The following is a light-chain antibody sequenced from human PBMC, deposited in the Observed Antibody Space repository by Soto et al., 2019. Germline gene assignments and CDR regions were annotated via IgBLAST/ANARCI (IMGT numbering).Light chain of an antibody. J-gene: IGKJ1*01. CDR1: QGISSY. CDR3: QQNYRAPKT. Sequence: IQLTQSPSSPSAYGGDRVTITCRPSQGISSYLAWYQHKPGKAPKLLVYAASTLQSGVPSRFRRSGHGTDFTLSISSLQPDDVASYYCQQNYRAPKTFGQGTKVDIK. CDR2: AAS. V-gene: IGKV1-39*01.